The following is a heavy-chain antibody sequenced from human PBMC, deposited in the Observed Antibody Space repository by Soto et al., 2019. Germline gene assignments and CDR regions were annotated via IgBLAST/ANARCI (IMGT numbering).Heavy chain of an antibody. V-gene: IGHV3-48*01. Sequence: EVQLVESGGGLVQPGASLRLSCAASGFTFSSYSMNWVRQAPGKGLEWVSYIGGSSSTIYYADSVKGRFTISRDNAKNSLYLQMNSLRAEDTAVFYCARECGGDCYGFDCWGQGTLVTVSS. CDR2: IGGSSSTI. D-gene: IGHD2-21*02. J-gene: IGHJ4*02. CDR3: ARECGGDCYGFDC. CDR1: GFTFSSYS.